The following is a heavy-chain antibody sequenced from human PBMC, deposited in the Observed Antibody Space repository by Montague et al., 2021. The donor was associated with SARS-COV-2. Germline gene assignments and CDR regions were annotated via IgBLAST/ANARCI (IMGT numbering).Heavy chain of an antibody. J-gene: IGHJ4*02. Sequence: SETLSLTCSVSGFSISSGFYWAWIRQSPGKGPEWIGTVYHSGYTHYNPSRKCRVTVSIDTSKNQFSLTVTSVTAADTAVYFCARRGYTGSDYFDYWGQGTLVTVSS. V-gene: IGHV4-38-2*01. CDR3: ARRGYTGSDYFDY. CDR2: VYHSGYT. D-gene: IGHD5-12*01. CDR1: GFSISSGFY.